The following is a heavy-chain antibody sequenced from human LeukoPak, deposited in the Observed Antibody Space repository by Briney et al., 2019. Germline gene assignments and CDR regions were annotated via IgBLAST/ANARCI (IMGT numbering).Heavy chain of an antibody. Sequence: GGSLRLSCAASGFTFSSYSMNWVRQAPGKGLEWVSSISSSSSYIYYADSVKGRFTISRDNAKNSLYLQMNSLRAEDTAVYYCARDGGFTDSSGYYYVLDYWGQGTLVTVSS. CDR2: ISSSSSYI. CDR3: ARDGGFTDSSGYYYVLDY. V-gene: IGHV3-21*01. J-gene: IGHJ4*02. D-gene: IGHD3-22*01. CDR1: GFTFSSYS.